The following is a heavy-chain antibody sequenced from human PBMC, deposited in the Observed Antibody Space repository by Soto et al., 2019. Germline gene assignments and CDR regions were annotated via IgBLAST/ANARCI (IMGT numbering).Heavy chain of an antibody. V-gene: IGHV1-2*04. CDR2: INPNSGGT. CDR1: GYTFTGYY. D-gene: IGHD6-13*01. CDR3: ARGPGAAAGTYYYYYMDV. J-gene: IGHJ6*03. Sequence: QVQLVQSGAEVKKPGASVKVSCKASGYTFTGYYMHWVRQAPGQGREWMGWINPNSGGTNYAQKFQGWVTMTRDTSISTAYMELSRLRSDDTAVYYCARGPGAAAGTYYYYYMDVWGKGTTVTVSS.